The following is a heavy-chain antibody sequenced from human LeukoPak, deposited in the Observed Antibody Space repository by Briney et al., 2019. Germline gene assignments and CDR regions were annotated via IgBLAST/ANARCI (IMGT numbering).Heavy chain of an antibody. CDR2: ISAYNGNT. Sequence: ASVKVSCKASGYTFINYGITWVRQAPGQGLEWMGWISAYNGNTNYAQKLQGRVTMTTDTSTSTAYMELRSLRSEDTAVYYCARGLRDRDAGDYWGQGTLVTVSS. D-gene: IGHD1-14*01. CDR1: GYTFINYG. J-gene: IGHJ4*02. V-gene: IGHV1-18*01. CDR3: ARGLRDRDAGDY.